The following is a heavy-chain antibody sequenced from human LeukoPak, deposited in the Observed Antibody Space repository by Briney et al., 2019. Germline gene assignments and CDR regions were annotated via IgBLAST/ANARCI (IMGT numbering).Heavy chain of an antibody. V-gene: IGHV1-3*01. J-gene: IGHJ3*02. CDR3: ARVASVTEAFDI. Sequence: ASVKVSCKASGYNFNSYSIHWVRQAPGQRLEWMGWISAGNVNTKYSQKFQGRVTITRDTSANTAYMELSSLRSEDTAVYYCARVASVTEAFDIWGQGAMVTVSS. D-gene: IGHD4-17*01. CDR1: GYNFNSYS. CDR2: ISAGNVNT.